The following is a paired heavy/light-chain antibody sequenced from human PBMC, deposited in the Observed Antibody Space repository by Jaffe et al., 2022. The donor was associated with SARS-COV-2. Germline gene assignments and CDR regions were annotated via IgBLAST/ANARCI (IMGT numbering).Heavy chain of an antibody. D-gene: IGHD3-22*01. CDR2: ISGSGGST. Sequence: EVQLLESGGGLVQPGGSLRLSCAASGFTFSSYAMTWVRQAPGKGLEWVTAISGSGGSTYYADSVKGRFTISKDNSKNTLYLQMNSLRAEDTAVYYCAKDLGDYDNSAPYGMDVWGQGTTVTVSS. CDR3: AKDLGDYDNSAPYGMDV. J-gene: IGHJ6*02. V-gene: IGHV3-23*01. CDR1: GFTFSSYA.
Light chain of an antibody. CDR1: QSVLYSPNNKNY. Sequence: DIVMTQSPDSLAVSLGERATINCKSSQSVLYSPNNKNYLTWYQQRPGQPPKMLIYWASTRESGVPDRFSGSGSGTDFTLTISSLQAEDVAVYYCQQYYSTPFTFGPGTKVDIK. J-gene: IGKJ3*01. V-gene: IGKV4-1*01. CDR2: WAS. CDR3: QQYYSTPFT.